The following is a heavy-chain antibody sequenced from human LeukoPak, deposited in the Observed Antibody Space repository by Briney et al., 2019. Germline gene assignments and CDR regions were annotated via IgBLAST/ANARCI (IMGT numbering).Heavy chain of an antibody. J-gene: IGHJ5*02. V-gene: IGHV4-31*03. CDR2: IYYSGST. D-gene: IGHD2-2*02. CDR1: GGSISSGGYY. Sequence: SETLSLTCTVSGGSISSGGYYWSWIRQHPGKGLEWIGYIYYSGSTYYNPSLKSRVTISVGTSKNQFSLKLSSVTAADTAVYYCARVGYCSSTSCYNFWFDPWGQGTLVTVSS. CDR3: ARVGYCSSTSCYNFWFDP.